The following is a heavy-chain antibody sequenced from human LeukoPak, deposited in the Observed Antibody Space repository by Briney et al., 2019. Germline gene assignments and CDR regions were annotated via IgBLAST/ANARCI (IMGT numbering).Heavy chain of an antibody. Sequence: SVKVSCKASGGTFSSYAISWVRQAPGQGLEWMGRIIPIFGTANYAQKFQGRVTITADKSTSTAYMELSSLRSEDTAVYYCARDMHDSSGYYLYFDYWGQGTLVTVSS. CDR3: ARDMHDSSGYYLYFDY. CDR1: GGTFSSYA. D-gene: IGHD3-22*01. V-gene: IGHV1-69*06. J-gene: IGHJ4*02. CDR2: IIPIFGTA.